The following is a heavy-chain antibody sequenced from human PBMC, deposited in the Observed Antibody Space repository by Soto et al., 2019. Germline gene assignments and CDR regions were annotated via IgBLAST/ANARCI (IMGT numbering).Heavy chain of an antibody. CDR3: AARPLLPGAP. CDR1: GFTFTGND. V-gene: IGHV3-53*01. CDR2: LYSSGST. Sequence: EVQLVESGGGLIQPGGSLRLSCAASGFTFTGNDMNWVRQAPGKGLEWVSLLYSSGSTYYADYVKGRFTISRDNSNNTVYLQMSRLRAEDTAVYSCAARPLLPGAPWGQRTMVTVSS. D-gene: IGHD3-22*01. J-gene: IGHJ3*01.